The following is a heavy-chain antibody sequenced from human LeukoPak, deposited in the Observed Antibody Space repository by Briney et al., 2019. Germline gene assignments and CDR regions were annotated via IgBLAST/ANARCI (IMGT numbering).Heavy chain of an antibody. V-gene: IGHV4-34*01. Sequence: SETLSLTCAVYGGSFSGYYWSWIRQPPGKGLEWIGEINHSGSTNYNPSLKSRVTISVDTSKNQFSLKLSSVTAADTAVYYCARQLLRTDAFDIWGQGTMVTVSS. CDR3: ARQLLRTDAFDI. CDR2: INHSGST. J-gene: IGHJ3*02. CDR1: GGSFSGYY. D-gene: IGHD5-24*01.